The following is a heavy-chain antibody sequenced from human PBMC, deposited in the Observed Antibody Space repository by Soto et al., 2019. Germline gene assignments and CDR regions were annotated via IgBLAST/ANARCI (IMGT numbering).Heavy chain of an antibody. CDR1: GGTFRTYA. CDR3: ARPKGSYSSGYYYFDY. J-gene: IGHJ4*02. Sequence: SVKVSCKTSGGTFRTYAIYWVRQAPGQGLEWMGAIIPLFGTADYAQKFQGRVTITADESTSTAYMELSSLRSEDTAVYYCARPKGSYSSGYYYFDYWGQGTLVTVSS. D-gene: IGHD6-19*01. CDR2: IIPLFGTA. V-gene: IGHV1-69*13.